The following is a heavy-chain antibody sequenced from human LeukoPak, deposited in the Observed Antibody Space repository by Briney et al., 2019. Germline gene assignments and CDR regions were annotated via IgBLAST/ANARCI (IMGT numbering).Heavy chain of an antibody. CDR2: IKQDGSEK. D-gene: IGHD2-2*01. CDR3: ARARRCSSTSCLYYFDY. CDR1: GFTFSSYW. V-gene: IGHV3-7*01. Sequence: GGSLRLSCAASGFTFSSYWMSWVRQAPGKGLEWVANIKQDGSEKYYVGSVKGRFTISRDNAKNSLYLQMNSLRAEDTAVYYCARARRCSSTSCLYYFDYWGQGTLVTVSS. J-gene: IGHJ4*02.